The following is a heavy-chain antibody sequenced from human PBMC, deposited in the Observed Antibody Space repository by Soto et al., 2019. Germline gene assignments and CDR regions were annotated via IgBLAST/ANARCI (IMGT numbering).Heavy chain of an antibody. V-gene: IGHV4-39*01. CDR3: ARHLHPTTGYRPSTSCYHFDY. Sequence: SETLSLTCTVSGDSISSSRYYWGWVRQPPGKGLEWIGSIYYRGSTYYSPSLKSRVTISVDTSKNQFSLKLSSVTAEDTAVYYCARHLHPTTGYRPSTSCYHFDYWGQGTLVTVFS. J-gene: IGHJ4*02. CDR1: GDSISSSRYY. CDR2: IYYRGST. D-gene: IGHD2-2*01.